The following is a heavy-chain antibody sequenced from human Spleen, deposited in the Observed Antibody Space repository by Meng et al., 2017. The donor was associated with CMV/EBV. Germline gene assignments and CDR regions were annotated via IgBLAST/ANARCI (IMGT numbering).Heavy chain of an antibody. D-gene: IGHD3-16*01. V-gene: IGHV3-15*01. Sequence: SCKASGGTFSSYAISWVRQAPGKGLEWVGRIKSKTDGGTTDYAAPVKGRFTISRDDSKNTLYLQMNSLKTEDTAVYYCTTAGIDYVNYYYGMDVWGPGTTVTVSS. CDR3: TTAGIDYVNYYYGMDV. CDR2: IKSKTDGGTT. CDR1: GGTFSSYA. J-gene: IGHJ6*02.